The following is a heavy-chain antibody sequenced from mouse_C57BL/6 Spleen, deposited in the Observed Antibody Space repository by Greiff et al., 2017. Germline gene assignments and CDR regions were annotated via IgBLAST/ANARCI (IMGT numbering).Heavy chain of an antibody. V-gene: IGHV1-80*01. Sequence: QVQLKESGAELVKPGASVKISCKASGYAFSSYWMNWVKQRPGKGLEWIGQIYPGDGDTNYNGKFKGKATLTADKSSSTAYMQLSSLTSEDSAVYFCASPHYSNYTWFAYWGQGTLVTVSA. CDR2: IYPGDGDT. D-gene: IGHD2-5*01. CDR3: ASPHYSNYTWFAY. CDR1: GYAFSSYW. J-gene: IGHJ3*01.